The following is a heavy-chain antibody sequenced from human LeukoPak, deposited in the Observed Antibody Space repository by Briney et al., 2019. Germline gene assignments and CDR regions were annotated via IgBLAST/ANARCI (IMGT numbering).Heavy chain of an antibody. V-gene: IGHV3-33*01. CDR1: GFTFSSYG. J-gene: IGHJ6*02. CDR3: ARGIKDIVVVPAVEVDV. Sequence: GRSLRLSCAASGFTFSSYGMHWVRQAPGKGLEWVAVIWYDGSNKYYADSVKGRFTISRDNSKNTLYLQMNSLRAEDTAVYYCARGIKDIVVVPAVEVDVWGQGTTVTVSS. D-gene: IGHD2-2*01. CDR2: IWYDGSNK.